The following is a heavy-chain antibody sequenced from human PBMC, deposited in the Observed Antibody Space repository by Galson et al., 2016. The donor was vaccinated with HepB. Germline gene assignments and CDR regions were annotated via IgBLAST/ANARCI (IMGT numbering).Heavy chain of an antibody. Sequence: SLRLSCAASGFSFSDHSMSWIRQAPGKGLEWVSMISSRNGYTYYADSVKGRFTISRDNAKNSLFLQMNSLRAEDTGVYHCARDRWSGDYKDYYVMDVWG. J-gene: IGHJ6*04. CDR3: ARDRWSGDYKDYYVMDV. CDR2: ISSRNGYT. CDR1: GFSFSDHS. D-gene: IGHD5-12*01. V-gene: IGHV3-11*06.